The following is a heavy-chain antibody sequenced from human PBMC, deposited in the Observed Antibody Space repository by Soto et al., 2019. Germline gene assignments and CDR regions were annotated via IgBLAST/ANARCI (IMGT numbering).Heavy chain of an antibody. J-gene: IGHJ4*02. CDR2: ISGSGGST. D-gene: IGHD2-21*02. CDR1: GFTFSSYA. CDR3: ARESVPFCGGDCRHNFDY. V-gene: IGHV3-23*01. Sequence: GGSLRLSCAASGFTFSSYAMSWVRQAPGKGLEWVSAISGSGGSTYYADSVKGPFTISRDNSKNTLFLQMNSLRAEDTAVYYCARESVPFCGGDCRHNFDYWDQGALVTVSS.